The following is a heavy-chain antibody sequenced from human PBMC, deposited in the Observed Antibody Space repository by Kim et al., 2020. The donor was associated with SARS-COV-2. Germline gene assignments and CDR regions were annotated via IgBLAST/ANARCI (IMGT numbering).Heavy chain of an antibody. CDR2: IYYSGST. CDR1: GGSISSYY. J-gene: IGHJ4*02. CDR3: ARVMLVPAVPDEYYFDY. D-gene: IGHD2-2*01. Sequence: SETLSLTCTVSGGSISSYYWSWIRQPPGKGLEWIGYIYYSGSTNYNPSLKSRVTISVDTSKNQFSLKLSSVTAADTAVYYCARVMLVPAVPDEYYFDYWGQGTLVTVSS. V-gene: IGHV4-59*01.